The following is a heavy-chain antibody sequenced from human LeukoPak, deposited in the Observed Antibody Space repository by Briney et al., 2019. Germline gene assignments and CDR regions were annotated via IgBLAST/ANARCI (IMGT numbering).Heavy chain of an antibody. J-gene: IGHJ5*02. CDR2: IYTSGST. D-gene: IGHD2-2*01. CDR3: ARGIGSKLGYCSSTSCYVWFDP. Sequence: SETLSLTCTVSGGSISSGSYYWSWIRQPAGKGLEWIGRIYTSGSTNYNPSLKSRVTISVDTSKNQFSLKLSSVTAADTAVYYCARGIGSKLGYCSSTSCYVWFDPWGQGTLVTVSS. CDR1: GGSISSGSYY. V-gene: IGHV4-61*02.